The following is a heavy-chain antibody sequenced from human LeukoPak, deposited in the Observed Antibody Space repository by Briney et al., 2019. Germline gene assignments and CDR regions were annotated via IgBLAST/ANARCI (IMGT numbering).Heavy chain of an antibody. CDR1: GFTFSSYS. Sequence: GGSLRLSCAASGFTFSSYSMNWVRQAPGKGLEWVSSISSSSSYIYYADSVKGRFTISRDNAKNSLYLQMNSLRAEDTAVYYCARVRDYDIFTGPIPPDYWGQGTLVTVSS. V-gene: IGHV3-21*01. J-gene: IGHJ4*02. CDR3: ARVRDYDIFTGPIPPDY. CDR2: ISSSSSYI. D-gene: IGHD3-9*01.